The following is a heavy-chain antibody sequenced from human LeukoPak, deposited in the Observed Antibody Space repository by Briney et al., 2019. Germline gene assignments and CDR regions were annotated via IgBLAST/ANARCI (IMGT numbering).Heavy chain of an antibody. D-gene: IGHD2-2*01. CDR3: ARRVCSSTSCPMLDY. Sequence: INHSRTTNYNPSLKRRLTISVDTSKNQFSLKLSSVTAADTAVYYCARRVCSSTSCPMLDYWGQGTLVTVSS. J-gene: IGHJ4*02. V-gene: IGHV4-34*13. CDR2: INHSRTT.